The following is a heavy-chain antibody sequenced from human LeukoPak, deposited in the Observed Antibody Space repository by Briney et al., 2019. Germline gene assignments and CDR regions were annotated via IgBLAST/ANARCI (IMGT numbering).Heavy chain of an antibody. CDR2: MNSDGSST. J-gene: IGHJ4*02. Sequence: GGSLRLSCAASGFTFSSYWMHWVRQAPGQGLVWVSRMNSDGSSTSYADSVKGRFTISRDNAKNTLYLQMNSLRAEDTAVYYCARAGHLGYWGQGTLVTVSS. CDR3: ARAGHLGY. CDR1: GFTFSSYW. V-gene: IGHV3-74*01. D-gene: IGHD7-27*01.